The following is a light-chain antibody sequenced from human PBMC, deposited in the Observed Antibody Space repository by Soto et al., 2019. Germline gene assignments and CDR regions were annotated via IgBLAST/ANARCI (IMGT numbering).Light chain of an antibody. V-gene: IGKV3-20*01. J-gene: IGKJ1*01. CDR2: GAS. Sequence: EIVLTQSPGTLSLSPGERATFSCRASQRVSSIAWYQQKPGQAPRLLIYGASSRAEGIPDRFRGSGSGTEFTLTISRLEPEDFAVYYCQQYGGSPRTFGQGTKVDIK. CDR3: QQYGGSPRT. CDR1: QRVSS.